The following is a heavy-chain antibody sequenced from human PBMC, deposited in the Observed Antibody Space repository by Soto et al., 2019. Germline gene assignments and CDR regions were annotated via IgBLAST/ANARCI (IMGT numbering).Heavy chain of an antibody. CDR2: VSGSGGAA. D-gene: IGHD3-3*01. CDR1: GFTFGIYA. Sequence: EVQLLESGGGLVQPGGSLRLSFAASGFTFGIYAMRWVRQAPGKGLEWVAAVSGSGGAAYYADSVKGRFTISRDNAKNTMSLAMNSLRADDSAVYYCAKGWSSSAWDSHYFDSWGQGIRVTVSS. V-gene: IGHV3-23*01. CDR3: AKGWSSSAWDSHYFDS. J-gene: IGHJ4*02.